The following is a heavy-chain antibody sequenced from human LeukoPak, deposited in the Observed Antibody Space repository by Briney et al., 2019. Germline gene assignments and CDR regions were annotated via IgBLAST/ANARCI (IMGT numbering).Heavy chain of an antibody. CDR3: AKDRVLAAAGMDH. CDR1: GFTFSSYG. CDR2: ISYDGSNK. Sequence: EPGGSLRLSCAAPGFTFSSYGMHWVRQAPGKGLEWVAVISYDGSNKYYADSVKGRFTISRDNSKNTLYLQMNSLRAEDTAVYYCAKDRVLAAAGMDHWAQGTLVTVSS. V-gene: IGHV3-30*18. J-gene: IGHJ4*02. D-gene: IGHD6-13*01.